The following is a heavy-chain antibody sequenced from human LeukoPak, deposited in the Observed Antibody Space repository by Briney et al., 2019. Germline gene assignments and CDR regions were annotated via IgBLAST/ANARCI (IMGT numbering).Heavy chain of an antibody. Sequence: GRSLRLSCAASGFTFSSYGMHWVRQAPGKGLEWVAVIWYDGSNKYYADSVKGRFTISRDNSKNTLYLQMNSLRAEDRAVYYCAREVTITSNWFDPWGQGTLVTVSS. CDR3: AREVTITSNWFDP. D-gene: IGHD5-12*01. CDR2: IWYDGSNK. V-gene: IGHV3-33*01. J-gene: IGHJ5*02. CDR1: GFTFSSYG.